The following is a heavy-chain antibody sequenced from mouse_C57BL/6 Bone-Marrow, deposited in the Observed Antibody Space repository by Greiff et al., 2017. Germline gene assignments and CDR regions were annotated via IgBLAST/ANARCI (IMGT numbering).Heavy chain of an antibody. V-gene: IGHV5-6*01. CDR1: GFTFSSYG. J-gene: IGHJ3*01. Sequence: EVQVVESGGDLVKPGGSLKLSCAASGFTFSSYGMSWVRQTPDKRLEWVATISSGGSYTYYPDSVKGRFTISRDNAKNTLYLQMSSLKSEDTAMYYCARGYYGPFAYWGQGTLVTVSA. CDR3: ARGYYGPFAY. D-gene: IGHD2-1*01. CDR2: ISSGGSYT.